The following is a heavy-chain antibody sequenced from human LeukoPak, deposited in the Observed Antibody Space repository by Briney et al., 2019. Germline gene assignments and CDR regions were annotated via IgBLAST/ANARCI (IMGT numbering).Heavy chain of an antibody. Sequence: GGSLRLSCAPSGFTFSSYGMHWVRQAPGKGLEGLAVIWNDGSNKYYADSVKGRFTISRDNSNNTLDVQINSLRAEDTDVYYCARDTGSGGWFGELFGGLTPYYYYGMDVWGQGTTVTVSS. D-gene: IGHD3-10*01. CDR2: IWNDGSNK. V-gene: IGHV3-33*01. CDR3: ARDTGSGGWFGELFGGLTPYYYYGMDV. CDR1: GFTFSSYG. J-gene: IGHJ6*02.